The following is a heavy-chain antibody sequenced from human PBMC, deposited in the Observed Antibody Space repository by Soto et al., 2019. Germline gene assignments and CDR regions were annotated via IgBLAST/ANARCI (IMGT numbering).Heavy chain of an antibody. J-gene: IGHJ4*02. V-gene: IGHV4-59*11. CDR3: TMANCDSEY. CDR2: IYYNGNT. Sequence: QVQLQESGPGLVKPSETLSLTCTVSGGSISNHYWIWIRQPPGKVLEWIGDIYYNGNTNYNPTLKSRVTMSVDTSKIPTSLKFSSVTAADTAGQYCTMANCDSEYWGQGTLVTVSS. CDR1: GGSISNHY. D-gene: IGHD7-27*01.